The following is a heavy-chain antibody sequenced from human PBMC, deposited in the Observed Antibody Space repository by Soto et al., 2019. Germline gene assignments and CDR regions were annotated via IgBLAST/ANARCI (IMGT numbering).Heavy chain of an antibody. V-gene: IGHV1-2*04. CDR1: GYTFTGYY. J-gene: IGHJ5*02. CDR2: INPNSGGT. Sequence: ASVKVSCKASGYTFTGYYMHWVRQAPGQGLEWMGWINPNSGGTNYAQKFQGWVTMTRDTSISTAYMELSRLRSDDTAVYYCARDFDYGDYNWSDPWGQGTLVTVSS. CDR3: ARDFDYGDYNWSDP. D-gene: IGHD4-17*01.